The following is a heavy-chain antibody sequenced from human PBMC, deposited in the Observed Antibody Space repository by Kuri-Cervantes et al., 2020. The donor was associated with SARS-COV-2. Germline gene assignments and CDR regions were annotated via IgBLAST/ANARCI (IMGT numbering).Heavy chain of an antibody. CDR3: AREGVVGATTYYYYGMDV. V-gene: IGHV3-30*01. CDR2: ISYDGSNE. J-gene: IGHJ6*02. Sequence: GESLKISCAASGFTFSSCAMHWVRLAPGKGLEWVAFISYDGSNEYYADSVRGRFTSSRDNSNNTLYLQVNRLRAEDTAVYYCAREGVVGATTYYYYGMDVWGQGTTVTVSS. D-gene: IGHD1-26*01. CDR1: GFTFSSCA.